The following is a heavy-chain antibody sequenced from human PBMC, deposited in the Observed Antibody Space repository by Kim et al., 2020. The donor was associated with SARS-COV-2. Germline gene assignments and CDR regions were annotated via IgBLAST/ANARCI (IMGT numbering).Heavy chain of an antibody. Sequence: DSVKGRFTISRDNSKNTLYLQMSSLRAEDTAVYYCAKRLQQWLVHWYFDLWGRGTLVTVSS. CDR3: AKRLQQWLVHWYFDL. V-gene: IGHV3-23*01. J-gene: IGHJ2*01. D-gene: IGHD6-19*01.